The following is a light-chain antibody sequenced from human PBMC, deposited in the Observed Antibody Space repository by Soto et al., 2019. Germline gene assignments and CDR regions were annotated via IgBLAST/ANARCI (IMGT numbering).Light chain of an antibody. CDR3: QQSYSTPYT. J-gene: IGKJ5*01. V-gene: IGKV1-5*03. Sequence: DIKMTQSPATLSASVGDRVTITCRASQSISSWLAWYQQKPGKAPKLLIYKASSLESGVPSRFSGSGSGTDFTLTISSLQPEDFATYYCQQSYSTPYTFGQGTRLEIK. CDR2: KAS. CDR1: QSISSW.